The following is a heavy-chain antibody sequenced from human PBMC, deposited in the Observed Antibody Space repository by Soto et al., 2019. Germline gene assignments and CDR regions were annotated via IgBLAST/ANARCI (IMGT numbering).Heavy chain of an antibody. J-gene: IGHJ6*02. D-gene: IGHD1-7*01. V-gene: IGHV3-13*01. Sequence: VGSLILSCAAFGFTYISYCIHVFRQVAGKGLEWVSSLGGAGAREYAESVNGRFVISRDNANSLYLQMDSLRAGDTAIYYCKRESFGVGMELWGQGTTAPVSS. CDR2: LGGAGAR. CDR3: KRESFGVGMEL. CDR1: GFTYISYC.